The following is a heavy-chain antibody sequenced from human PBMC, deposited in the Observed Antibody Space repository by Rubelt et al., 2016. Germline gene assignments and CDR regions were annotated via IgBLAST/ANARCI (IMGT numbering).Heavy chain of an antibody. D-gene: IGHD6-19*01. CDR1: GGSFSGYY. CDR2: INHSGST. V-gene: IGHV4-34*01. J-gene: IGHJ4*02. Sequence: QVQLQQWGAGLLKPSETLSLTCAVYGGSFSGYYWSWIRQPPGKGLEWIGEINHSGSTNYNPSLKSRGTISVDTSKNQFSLKLGSVTAADTAVYYCASNGRDSSFDYWGQGTLVTVSS. CDR3: ASNGRDSSFDY.